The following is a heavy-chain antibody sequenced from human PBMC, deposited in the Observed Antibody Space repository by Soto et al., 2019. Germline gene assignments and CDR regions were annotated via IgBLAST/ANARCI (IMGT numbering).Heavy chain of an antibody. CDR1: GFTFSTYA. CDR3: ASGSTGYYYDFLNY. V-gene: IGHV3-30-3*01. J-gene: IGHJ4*02. Sequence: QVQLVESGGGVVQPGRSLRLSCAAPGFTFSTYAMHWVRQAPGKGLEWVAVISYDESNRYYADSVRGRFTISRDNSKNTLYLQMNTLRVEDTAVYYCASGSTGYYYDFLNYWGQGTLVTVSS. CDR2: ISYDESNR. D-gene: IGHD3-22*01.